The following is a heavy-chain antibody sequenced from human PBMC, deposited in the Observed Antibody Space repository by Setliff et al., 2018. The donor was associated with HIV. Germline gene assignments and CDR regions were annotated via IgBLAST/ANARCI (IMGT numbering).Heavy chain of an antibody. J-gene: IGHJ3*02. Sequence: SETLSLTCAVFGGSFTDIGGSFTDYYWIWIRQPPGKGLEWIGYVSASGTTKYNPSLQSRVTISGDSSKNQFSLRLSSVTAADTAVYYCAKEGSWNDDSGAFNIWGQGTMVTVSS. D-gene: IGHD1-1*01. CDR1: GGSFTDIGGSFTDYY. CDR3: AKEGSWNDDSGAFNI. CDR2: VSASGTT. V-gene: IGHV4-4*08.